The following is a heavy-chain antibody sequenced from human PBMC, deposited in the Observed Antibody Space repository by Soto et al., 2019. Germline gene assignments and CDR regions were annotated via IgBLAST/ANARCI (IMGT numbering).Heavy chain of an antibody. Sequence: PSETLSLTCAVYGGSFTGYYWNWIRQTPGKGLEWMGEINHSGSSNYNPSLKSRVTMSVDLSKNQFSLKLTAVTAADTAVFYCARGRSAYDPRSRRVAARDKWLDPWGQGTLVTVSS. D-gene: IGHD3-3*01. CDR2: INHSGSS. V-gene: IGHV4-34*01. CDR1: GGSFTGYY. J-gene: IGHJ5*02. CDR3: ARGRSAYDPRSRRVAARDKWLDP.